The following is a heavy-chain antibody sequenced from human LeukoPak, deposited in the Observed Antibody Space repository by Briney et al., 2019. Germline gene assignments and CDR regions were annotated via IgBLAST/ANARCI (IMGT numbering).Heavy chain of an antibody. CDR3: AKDWGSSGWYNYFDP. CDR1: GFTISSHG. D-gene: IGHD6-19*01. J-gene: IGHJ5*02. V-gene: IGHV3-30*18. Sequence: PGTSLRLSCAVSGFTISSHGMHWLRQAPGKGLEWVAMISYDGNSKYYGDSVKGRFTISRDNSKNTLYLQMDSLRTEDTAVYYCAKDWGSSGWYNYFDPWGQGTLVTVSS. CDR2: ISYDGNSK.